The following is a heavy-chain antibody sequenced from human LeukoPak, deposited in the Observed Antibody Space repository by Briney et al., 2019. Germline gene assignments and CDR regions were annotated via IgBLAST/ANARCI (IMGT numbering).Heavy chain of an antibody. V-gene: IGHV1-18*01. Sequence: ASVKVSCKASGYTFINYGISWVRQAPGQGLAWMGWISAYNGNTDYAQKFQGRVTMTTDTSTTTAYMELRSLRSDDTAVYYCGRVGLGSGSSTYYYYYYMDVWGKGTTVTVSS. J-gene: IGHJ6*03. CDR2: ISAYNGNT. CDR1: GYTFINYG. D-gene: IGHD3-10*01. CDR3: GRVGLGSGSSTYYYYYYMDV.